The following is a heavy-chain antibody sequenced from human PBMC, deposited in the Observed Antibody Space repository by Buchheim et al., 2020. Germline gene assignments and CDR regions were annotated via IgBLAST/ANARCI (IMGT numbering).Heavy chain of an antibody. CDR3: ASDYYYDSSGYYSDY. CDR2: IYSGGST. V-gene: IGHV3-66*02. J-gene: IGHJ4*02. Sequence: EVQLVESGGGLVQPGGSLRLSCAASGFTVSSNYMSWVRQAPGKGLEWVSVIYSGGSTYYADSVTGRFTISRDNSKNTLYLQMNSLRAEDTAVYYCASDYYYDSSGYYSDYWGQGTL. CDR1: GFTVSSNY. D-gene: IGHD3-22*01.